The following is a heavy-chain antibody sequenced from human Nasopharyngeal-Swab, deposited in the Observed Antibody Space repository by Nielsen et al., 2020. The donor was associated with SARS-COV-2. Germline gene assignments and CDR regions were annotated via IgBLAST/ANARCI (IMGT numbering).Heavy chain of an antibody. CDR2: IYYSGST. Sequence: GSLRLSCTVSGGSVSSGSYYWSWIRQPPGKGLEWIGYIYYSGSTNYNPSLKSRVTISVDTSKNQFSLKLSSVTAADTAVYYCARGPPRGDAPHAFDIWGQGTMVTVSS. CDR3: ARGPPRGDAPHAFDI. CDR1: GGSVSSGSYY. J-gene: IGHJ3*02. V-gene: IGHV4-61*01. D-gene: IGHD3-10*01.